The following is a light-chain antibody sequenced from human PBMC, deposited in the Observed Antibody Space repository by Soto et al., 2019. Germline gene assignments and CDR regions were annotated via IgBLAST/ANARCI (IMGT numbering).Light chain of an antibody. Sequence: EIVLTQSPGTLSLSPGERATLSCRASQSVSSSYLAWYQQKPGQAPRLLIYDASNRATGIPARFSGSGSGTEFTLTISSLQPEDFAVYYCQQYGGSPVTFGQGTKVDIK. V-gene: IGKV3-20*01. CDR1: QSVSSSY. J-gene: IGKJ1*01. CDR3: QQYGGSPVT. CDR2: DAS.